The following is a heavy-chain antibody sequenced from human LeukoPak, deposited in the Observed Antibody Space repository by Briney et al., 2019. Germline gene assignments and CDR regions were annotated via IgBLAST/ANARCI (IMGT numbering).Heavy chain of an antibody. CDR3: AKDGGLWVSAHWGDS. CDR1: GFTFSSYA. D-gene: IGHD7-27*01. Sequence: GGSLRLSCAASGFTFSSYAMHWVRQAPGKGLEWVAVISYDGSNKYYADSVKGRFTISRDNSKNALFLQMNSLRAEDTAVYYCAKDGGLWVSAHWGDSWGRGTLVTVSS. V-gene: IGHV3-30*04. CDR2: ISYDGSNK. J-gene: IGHJ4*02.